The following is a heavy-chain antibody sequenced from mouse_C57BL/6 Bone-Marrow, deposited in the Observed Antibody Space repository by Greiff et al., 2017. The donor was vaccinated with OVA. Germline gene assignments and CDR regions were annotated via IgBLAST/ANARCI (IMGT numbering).Heavy chain of an antibody. J-gene: IGHJ4*01. D-gene: IGHD2-5*01. Sequence: EVQLVESGPSLVRPSQTLSLTCTVTGFSINSDCYWIWIRQFPGNNLEYIGYTFYSGITYYNPSLESRTYITRDTSKNQFSLKLSSVTTEDTATYYCARGYSNYDYAMDYWGQGTSVTVSS. CDR2: TFYSGIT. V-gene: IGHV3-3*01. CDR1: GFSINSDCY. CDR3: ARGYSNYDYAMDY.